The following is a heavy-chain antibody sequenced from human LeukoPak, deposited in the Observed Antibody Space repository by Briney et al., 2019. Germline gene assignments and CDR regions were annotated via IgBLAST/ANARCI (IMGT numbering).Heavy chain of an antibody. CDR2: ISGSGHTT. J-gene: IGHJ4*02. Sequence: GGSLRLSCAASGFTFSNYAMSWVRQAPGKGLEWVSRISGSGHTTYYTDSVKGRFTISRDTSRNTLYLPMNSLIVEDTAVYYCAREAVAANAFDYWGQGTLVTVSS. CDR1: GFTFSNYA. CDR3: AREAVAANAFDY. D-gene: IGHD6-19*01. V-gene: IGHV3-23*01.